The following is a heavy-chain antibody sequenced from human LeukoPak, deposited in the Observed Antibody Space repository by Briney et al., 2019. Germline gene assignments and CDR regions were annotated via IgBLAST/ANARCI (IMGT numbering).Heavy chain of an antibody. CDR2: IYHSGST. CDR3: ARVFTYYYDSSGYPYYFDY. J-gene: IGHJ4*02. Sequence: PSGTLSLTCAVSGGSISSSNWWSWVRQPPGKGLEWIGEIYHSGSTNYNPSLKSRVTISVDKSKNQFSLKLSSVTAADTAVYYCARVFTYYYDSSGYPYYFDYWGQGTLVTVAS. V-gene: IGHV4-4*02. D-gene: IGHD3-22*01. CDR1: GGSISSSNW.